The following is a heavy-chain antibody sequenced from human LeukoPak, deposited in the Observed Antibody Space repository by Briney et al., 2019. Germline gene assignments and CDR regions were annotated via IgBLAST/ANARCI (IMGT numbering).Heavy chain of an antibody. D-gene: IGHD2-2*02. Sequence: PGGSLRLSCAASGFTFDDYDMNWVRQAPGKGLEWVSGINWNGDTTGYADSLKGRFTISRDNAKKSLYLQMNSLRAEDTAVYYCAREGYSPYWGQGTLVTVSS. CDR3: AREGYSPY. V-gene: IGHV3-20*04. J-gene: IGHJ4*02. CDR1: GFTFDDYD. CDR2: INWNGDTT.